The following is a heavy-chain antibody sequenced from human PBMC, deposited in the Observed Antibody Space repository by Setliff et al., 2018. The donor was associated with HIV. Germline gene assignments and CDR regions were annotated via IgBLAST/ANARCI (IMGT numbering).Heavy chain of an antibody. V-gene: IGHV3-64*02. CDR3: AREVVGATSHDAFDI. D-gene: IGHD1-26*01. CDR1: GFTFSRCT. J-gene: IGHJ3*02. Sequence: GSLRLSCAASGFTFSRCTMHWVRQAPGKGLEYVSAISTNGDTTYYVDSVEGRFTISRDNSKNTLFLQVGSLRAEDTAVYYCAREVVGATSHDAFDIWGQGTMVTVSS. CDR2: ISTNGDTT.